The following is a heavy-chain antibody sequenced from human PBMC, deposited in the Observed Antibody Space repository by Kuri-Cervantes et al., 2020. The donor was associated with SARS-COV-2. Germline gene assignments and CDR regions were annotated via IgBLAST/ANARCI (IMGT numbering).Heavy chain of an antibody. V-gene: IGHV3-11*06. Sequence: GGSLRLSCAASGFTFSDYYMSWIRQAPGKGLEWVSYISSSSSYTNYADSVKGRFTISRDNSKNTLYLQMNNLRAEDTAVYYCARSYTAMDLRLLAYYYYGMDVWGQGTTVTVSS. CDR2: ISSSSSYT. D-gene: IGHD5-18*01. CDR3: ARSYTAMDLRLLAYYYYGMDV. CDR1: GFTFSDYY. J-gene: IGHJ6*02.